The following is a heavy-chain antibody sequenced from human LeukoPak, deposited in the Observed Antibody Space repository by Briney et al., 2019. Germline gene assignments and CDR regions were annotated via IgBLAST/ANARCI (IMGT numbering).Heavy chain of an antibody. CDR2: XXXXGSEN. V-gene: IGHV3-7*01. CDR3: ARDYDFWSGYYDY. CDR1: GFTFSSYX. J-gene: IGHJ4*02. D-gene: IGHD3-3*01. Sequence: PGGSLRLSCAASGFTFSSYXXXXXXXAXXXXXXXXANXXXXGSENYXXXXXXXXXXIXXXNAKNSLYLQIDSLIDKGTAVYYCARDYDFWSGYYDYWGQGTLVTVSS.